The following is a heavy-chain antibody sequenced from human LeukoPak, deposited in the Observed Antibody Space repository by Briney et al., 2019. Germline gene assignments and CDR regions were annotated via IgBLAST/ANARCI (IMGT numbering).Heavy chain of an antibody. CDR1: GYSINSDYY. CDR2: IYHSGNT. Sequence: SETLSLTCAVSGYSINSDYYWGWIRQPPGKGLEWIGHIYHSGNTNYNSSLKSRVTISVDTSKNQFSLNLRSVTAAGTAVYYCVRDGDKLFQHWGQGTLVTVSS. J-gene: IGHJ1*01. D-gene: IGHD3-3*01. V-gene: IGHV4-38-2*02. CDR3: VRDGDKLFQH.